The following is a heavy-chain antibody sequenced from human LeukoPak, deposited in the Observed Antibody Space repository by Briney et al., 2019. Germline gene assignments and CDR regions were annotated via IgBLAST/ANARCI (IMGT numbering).Heavy chain of an antibody. CDR2: INTDGTVT. J-gene: IGHJ4*02. D-gene: IGHD6-19*01. CDR1: GFTFSKYW. Sequence: PGGSLRLSCAASGFTFSKYWMLWLRQAPGKGLESVSRINTDGTVTTYADSVKGRFTVSRVNADNTMFLRMNSVSEEDTAVYYCATKQWLAPPPDSWGQGTPVTVSS. V-gene: IGHV3-74*01. CDR3: ATKQWLAPPPDS.